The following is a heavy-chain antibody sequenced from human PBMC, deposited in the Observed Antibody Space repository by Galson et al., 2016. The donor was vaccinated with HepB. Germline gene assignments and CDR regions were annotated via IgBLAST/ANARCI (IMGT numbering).Heavy chain of an antibody. CDR3: ARDPRKIRYQLLEIYYYYYAMDG. J-gene: IGHJ6*02. CDR2: ISAYTDNT. V-gene: IGHV1-18*01. Sequence: SVKVSCKASGYTFTTYGISWVRQAPGQGLEWMGWISAYTDNTNYAQKLQGRVTMTTDTSTSTAYMELRSRRSDDTAVYYCARDPRKIRYQLLEIYYYYYAMDGWCQGTTVTVSS. CDR1: GYTFTTYG. D-gene: IGHD2-2*01.